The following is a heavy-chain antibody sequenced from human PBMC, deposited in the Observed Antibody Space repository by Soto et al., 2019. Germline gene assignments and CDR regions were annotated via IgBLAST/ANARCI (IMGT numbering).Heavy chain of an antibody. CDR2: IYYSGST. CDR1: GGSFSGYY. D-gene: IGHD3-22*01. J-gene: IGHJ4*02. Sequence: PSETLSLTCAVYGGSFSGYYWSWIRQPPGKGLEWIGYIYYSGSTNYNPSLKSRVTISVDTSKNQFSLKLSSVTAADTAVYYCARGSSGYYRPFDYWDQGTLVTVSS. CDR3: ARGSSGYYRPFDY. V-gene: IGHV4-59*08.